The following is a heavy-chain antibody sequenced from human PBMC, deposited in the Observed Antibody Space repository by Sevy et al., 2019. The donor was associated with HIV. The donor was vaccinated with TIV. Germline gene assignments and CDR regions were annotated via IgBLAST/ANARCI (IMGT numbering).Heavy chain of an antibody. D-gene: IGHD6-19*01. CDR2: IYYSGST. Sequence: SETLSLTCTVSGGSISSSSYYWGWIRQPPGKGLEWIGSIYYSGSTYYNPSLKSRVTISVDTSKNQFSLKLSSVTAADTAVYYCARDRPPGRWLVPYYYGMDVWGQGTTVTVSS. CDR1: GGSISSSSYY. J-gene: IGHJ6*02. V-gene: IGHV4-39*02. CDR3: ARDRPPGRWLVPYYYGMDV.